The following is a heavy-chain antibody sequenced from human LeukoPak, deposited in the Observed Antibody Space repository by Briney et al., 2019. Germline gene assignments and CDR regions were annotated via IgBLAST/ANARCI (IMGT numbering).Heavy chain of an antibody. CDR2: ISYDGSNK. Sequence: GGSPRLSCAASGFTFSSYAMHWVRQAPGKGLEWVAVISYDGSNKYYADSVKGRFTISRDNSKNTLYLQMNSLRAEDTAVYYCARDRAVAGTALLGFDYWGQGTLVTVSS. J-gene: IGHJ4*02. D-gene: IGHD6-19*01. CDR1: GFTFSSYA. V-gene: IGHV3-30*04. CDR3: ARDRAVAGTALLGFDY.